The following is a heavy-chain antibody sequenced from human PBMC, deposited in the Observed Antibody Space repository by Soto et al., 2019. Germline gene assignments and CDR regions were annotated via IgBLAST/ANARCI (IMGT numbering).Heavy chain of an antibody. J-gene: IGHJ4*02. Sequence: NPSETLSLTCTVSGGSISSGGCYWSWIRQHPGKGLEWIGYIYYSGSTYYNPSLKSRVTISVDTSKNQFSLKLSSVTAADTAVYYCATLPRIYGDYAFDYWGQGTLVTVSS. V-gene: IGHV4-31*03. CDR3: ATLPRIYGDYAFDY. D-gene: IGHD4-17*01. CDR2: IYYSGST. CDR1: GGSISSGGCY.